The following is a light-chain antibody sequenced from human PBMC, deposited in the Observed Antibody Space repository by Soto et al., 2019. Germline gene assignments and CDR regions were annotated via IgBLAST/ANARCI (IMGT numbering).Light chain of an antibody. CDR2: DAS. CDR1: QDISDF. V-gene: IGKV1-33*01. J-gene: IGKJ5*01. Sequence: DIQMTQSPSSVFASVGDRVTITCQASQDISDFLNWYHQKPGKAPKVLIYDASNLQTGVPSRFSGRRSGTDFILTISGLQPDDSGTYYCQQYDDLPITFGQGTRLEIK. CDR3: QQYDDLPIT.